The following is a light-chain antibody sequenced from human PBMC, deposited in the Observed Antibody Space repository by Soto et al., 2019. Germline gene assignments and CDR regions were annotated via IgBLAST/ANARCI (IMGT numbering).Light chain of an antibody. CDR2: AAS. J-gene: IGKJ4*01. CDR3: PHLKSVSLP. V-gene: IGKV1-5*01. CDR1: QSISSW. Sequence: DIQMTQSPSILSSSVGDRVTITCLASQSISSWLAWYQQKPVKAPNLLIYAASTLQSGVPSMFSGSGSVTEFTLTICSLQPEDFATYYCPHLKSVSLPSGGGTK.